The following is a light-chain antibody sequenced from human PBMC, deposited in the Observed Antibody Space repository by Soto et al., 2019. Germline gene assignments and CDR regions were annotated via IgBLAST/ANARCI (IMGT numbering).Light chain of an antibody. CDR1: QSVSSY. J-gene: IGKJ5*01. CDR3: QQYGSPPLT. Sequence: EIVMTQSPATLSVSTGERATLSCRASQSVSSYLAWYQQKPGQAPRLLIYGASGRATGIPDRFSGSGSGTDFTLTISRLEPEDFAVYYCQQYGSPPLTFGQGTRLEIK. CDR2: GAS. V-gene: IGKV3-20*01.